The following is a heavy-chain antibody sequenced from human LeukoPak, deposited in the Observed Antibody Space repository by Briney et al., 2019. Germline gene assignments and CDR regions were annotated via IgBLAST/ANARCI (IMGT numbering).Heavy chain of an antibody. V-gene: IGHV1-24*01. CDR3: VAAAGMGNWFDP. CDR2: FDPEDGET. CDR1: GYTLTELS. J-gene: IGHJ5*02. Sequence: ASVKVSCKVSGYTLTELSMHWVRQAPGKGLEWMGGFDPEDGETIYAQKFQGRVTMTEDTSTDTAYMELSSLRSEDTAVYYCVAAAGMGNWFDPWGQGTLVTVSS. D-gene: IGHD6-13*01.